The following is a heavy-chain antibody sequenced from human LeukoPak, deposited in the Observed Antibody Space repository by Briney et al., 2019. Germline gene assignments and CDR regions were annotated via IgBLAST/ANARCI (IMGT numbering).Heavy chain of an antibody. CDR2: ISYDGSNK. Sequence: GGSLRLSCAASGFSFSSHAMHWVRQAPGKGLEWVAVISYDGSNKYYADSVKGRFTISRDNSKNTLYLQMNSLRAEDTAVYYCARESGTSCFDYWGQGTLVTVSS. CDR1: GFSFSSHA. J-gene: IGHJ4*02. CDR3: ARESGTSCFDY. D-gene: IGHD2-2*01. V-gene: IGHV3-30*19.